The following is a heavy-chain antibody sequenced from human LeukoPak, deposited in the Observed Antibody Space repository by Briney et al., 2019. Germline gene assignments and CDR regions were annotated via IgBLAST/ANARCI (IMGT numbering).Heavy chain of an antibody. CDR1: GGSISSYY. D-gene: IGHD2-21*02. J-gene: IGHJ5*02. CDR3: ARDPVAYCGGDCYSVNWFDP. CDR2: IYYSGST. Sequence: SETLSLTCTVSGGSISSYYWSWIRQPPGEGLEWIGYIYYSGSTNYNPSLKSRVTMSVDTSRNQFSLKLSSVTAADTAVYYCARDPVAYCGGDCYSVNWFDPWGQGTLVTVSS. V-gene: IGHV4-59*12.